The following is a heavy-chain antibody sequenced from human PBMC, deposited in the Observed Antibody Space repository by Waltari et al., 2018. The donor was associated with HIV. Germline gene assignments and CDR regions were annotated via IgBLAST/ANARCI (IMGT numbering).Heavy chain of an antibody. J-gene: IGHJ4*02. D-gene: IGHD6-19*01. CDR3: ARGAGDIAVAGTGWDY. Sequence: EVQLVESGGGLVQPGGSLRLSCAASGFTFSDHYMDWVRPAPAKGLEWVGRTRKKANSYTTEYAASVKGRFTISRDDSKNSLYLQMNSLKTEDTAVYYCARGAGDIAVAGTGWDYWGQGTLVTVSS. CDR2: TRKKANSYTT. V-gene: IGHV3-72*01. CDR1: GFTFSDHY.